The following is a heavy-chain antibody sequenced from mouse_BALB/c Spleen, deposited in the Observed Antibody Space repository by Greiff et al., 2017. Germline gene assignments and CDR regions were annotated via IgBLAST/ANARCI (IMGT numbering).Heavy chain of an antibody. D-gene: IGHD2-3*01. V-gene: IGHV1S127*01. CDR2: IDPSDSYT. Sequence: QVQLKQPGAELVKPGASVKMSCKASGYTFTSYWMHWVKQRPGQGLEWIGVIDPSDSYTSYNQKFKGKATLTVDTSSSTAYMQLSSLTSEDSAVYYCTRADGYYAMDYWGQGTSVTVSS. J-gene: IGHJ4*01. CDR3: TRADGYYAMDY. CDR1: GYTFTSYW.